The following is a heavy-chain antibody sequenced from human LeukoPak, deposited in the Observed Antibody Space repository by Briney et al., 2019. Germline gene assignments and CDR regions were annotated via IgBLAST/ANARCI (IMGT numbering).Heavy chain of an antibody. Sequence: ASVKVSCKTSGYTFTTYYIHWVRQAPGQGLEWMGTINPSGGSTKYAQNFQGRVTMTRDTSTSTVYMHLSSLRSEDTAVYYCARAYGDYAGYWGQGTLVTVSS. J-gene: IGHJ4*02. CDR1: GYTFTTYY. CDR2: INPSGGST. V-gene: IGHV1-46*01. D-gene: IGHD4-17*01. CDR3: ARAYGDYAGY.